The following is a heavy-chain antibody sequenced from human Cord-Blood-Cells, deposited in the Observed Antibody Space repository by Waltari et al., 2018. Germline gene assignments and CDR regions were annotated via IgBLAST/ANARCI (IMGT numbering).Heavy chain of an antibody. V-gene: IGHV4-34*01. CDR1: GGSFSGYY. J-gene: IGHJ4*02. Sequence: QVQLQQWGAGLLKPSETLSLTCAVHGGSFSGYYWSWIRQPPGKGLECIGEINHSGSTNYNPSLKSRVTISVDTSKNQFSLKLSSVTAADTAVYYCASLPYSNSFDYWGQGTLVTVSS. CDR2: INHSGST. D-gene: IGHD4-4*01. CDR3: ASLPYSNSFDY.